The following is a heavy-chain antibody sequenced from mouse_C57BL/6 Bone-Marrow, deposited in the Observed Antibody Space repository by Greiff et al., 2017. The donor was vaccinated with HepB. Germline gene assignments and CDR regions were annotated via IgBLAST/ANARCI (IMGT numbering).Heavy chain of an antibody. CDR3: TLITTVVAFDY. V-gene: IGHV6-3*01. CDR2: IRLKSDNYAT. J-gene: IGHJ2*01. CDR1: GFTFSNYW. Sequence: EVQVVESGGGLVQPGGSMKLSCVASGFTFSNYWMNWVRQSPEKGLEWVAQIRLKSDNYATHYAESVKGRFTISRDDSKSSVYLQMNNLRAEDTGIYYCTLITTVVAFDYWGQGTTLTVSS. D-gene: IGHD1-1*01.